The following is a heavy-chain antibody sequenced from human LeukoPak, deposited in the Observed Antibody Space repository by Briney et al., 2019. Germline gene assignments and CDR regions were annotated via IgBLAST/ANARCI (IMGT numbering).Heavy chain of an antibody. Sequence: GASVKVSCKASGYTFTSYDINWVRQATGQWLEWMGWMNPNSGNTGYAQKFQGRVTMTRNTSISTAYMELSSLRSEDTAVYYCARDTIFGVVGPFDYWGQGTLVTVSS. J-gene: IGHJ4*02. CDR1: GYTFTSYD. V-gene: IGHV1-8*01. CDR2: MNPNSGNT. D-gene: IGHD3-3*01. CDR3: ARDTIFGVVGPFDY.